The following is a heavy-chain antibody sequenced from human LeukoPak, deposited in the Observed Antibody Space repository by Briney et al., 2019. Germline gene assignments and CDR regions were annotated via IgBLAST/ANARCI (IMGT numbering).Heavy chain of an antibody. D-gene: IGHD1-14*01. V-gene: IGHV1-46*01. CDR3: ARDVRTLDAFDI. Sequence: ASVKVSCKASGYTFTSYYMHWVRQAPGQGLEWMGIINPGGGSTSYAQQFQGRVTMTRDTSTSTVYMELSSLGSEDTAVYYCARDVRTLDAFDIWGQGTMVTVSS. J-gene: IGHJ3*02. CDR1: GYTFTSYY. CDR2: INPGGGST.